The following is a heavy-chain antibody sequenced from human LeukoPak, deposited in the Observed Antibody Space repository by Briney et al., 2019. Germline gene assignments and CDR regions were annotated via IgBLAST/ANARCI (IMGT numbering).Heavy chain of an antibody. CDR3: ARVGGVYYYGSGSYYFDY. D-gene: IGHD3-10*01. CDR1: GGSISSYY. J-gene: IGHJ4*02. Sequence: PSETLSLTCTVSGGSISSYYWSWLRQPPGKGLEWIGYIYYSGSTNYNPSLKSRVTISVDTSKNQFSLKLSSVTAADTAVYYCARVGGVYYYGSGSYYFDYWGQGTLVTVSS. CDR2: IYYSGST. V-gene: IGHV4-59*01.